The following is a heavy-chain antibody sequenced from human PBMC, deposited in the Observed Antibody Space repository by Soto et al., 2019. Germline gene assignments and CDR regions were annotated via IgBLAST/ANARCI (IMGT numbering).Heavy chain of an antibody. CDR2: INHSGST. D-gene: IGHD3-3*01. Sequence: QVQLQQWGAGLLKPSETLSLTCAVYGGSFSGYYWSWIRQPPGKGLEWIGEINHSGSTNYNPSLKSRVTISVDTSKNQFSLKLSSVTAADTAVYYCARSTYYDFWSGYYTGGRIDYWGQGTLVTVSS. J-gene: IGHJ4*02. V-gene: IGHV4-34*01. CDR3: ARSTYYDFWSGYYTGGRIDY. CDR1: GGSFSGYY.